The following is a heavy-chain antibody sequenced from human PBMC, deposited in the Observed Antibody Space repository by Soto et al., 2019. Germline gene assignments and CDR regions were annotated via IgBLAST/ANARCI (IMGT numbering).Heavy chain of an antibody. CDR2: ISYDGSNK. V-gene: IGHV3-30*18. Sequence: PGGSLRLSCAASGFTFSSYGMHWVRQAPGKGLERVAVISYDGSNKYYADSVKGRFTISRDNSKNTLYLQMSNLRAEDTAVYYCTNDYGDYYFDYWGQGTLVTVSS. J-gene: IGHJ4*02. D-gene: IGHD4-17*01. CDR1: GFTFSSYG. CDR3: TNDYGDYYFDY.